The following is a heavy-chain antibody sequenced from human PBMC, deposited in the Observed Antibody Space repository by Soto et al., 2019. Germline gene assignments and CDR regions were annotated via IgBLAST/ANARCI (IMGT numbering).Heavy chain of an antibody. CDR1: GFSLTTSGVG. CDR3: AHRVLRTVFGLVTTTAIYFDF. CDR2: IYWDDDK. J-gene: IGHJ4*02. Sequence: QITLNESGPTVVRPTETLTLTCRFSGFSLTTSGVGVGWIRQSPGKAPEWLALIYWDDDKRYSASLKSRLTITKDTSTNRVVQQVSDLDPADTATYYCAHRVLRTVFGLVTTTAIYFDFWGQGTPVAVSS. D-gene: IGHD3-3*01. V-gene: IGHV2-5*02.